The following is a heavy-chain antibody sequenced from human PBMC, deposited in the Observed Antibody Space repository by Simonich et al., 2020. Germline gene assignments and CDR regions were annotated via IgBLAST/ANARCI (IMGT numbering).Heavy chain of an antibody. CDR2: IKQDGSEK. V-gene: IGHV3-7*01. J-gene: IGHJ6*03. Sequence: EVQLVESGGGLVQPGGSLRLSCAASGFTFSSYWMSWVRQAPGKGLEGVAIIKQDGSEKYYVDSVKGRFTISRDNAKNSLYLQRNSLRAEDTAVYYCARDGLGTAYYYYMDVWGKGTTVTVSS. D-gene: IGHD7-27*01. CDR3: ARDGLGTAYYYYMDV. CDR1: GFTFSSYW.